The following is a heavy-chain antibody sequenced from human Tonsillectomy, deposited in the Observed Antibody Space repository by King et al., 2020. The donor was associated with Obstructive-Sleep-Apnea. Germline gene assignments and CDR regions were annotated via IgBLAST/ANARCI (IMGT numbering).Heavy chain of an antibody. Sequence: VQLVESGGGLVQPGGSLRLSCAASGFTFSSYWMRWVSQAPGKGLEWVANIKQDGSEKYYVDSVKGRFTISRDNAKNSLFLQMHSLRVDDTAVYYCARAWNYAMDVWGQGTTVTVAS. CDR3: ARAWNYAMDV. CDR1: GFTFSSYW. CDR2: IKQDGSEK. V-gene: IGHV3-7*01. D-gene: IGHD3-3*01. J-gene: IGHJ6*02.